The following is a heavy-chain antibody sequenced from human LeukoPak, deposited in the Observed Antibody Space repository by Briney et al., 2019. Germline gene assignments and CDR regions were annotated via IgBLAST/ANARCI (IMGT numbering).Heavy chain of an antibody. Sequence: ASVKVSCKASGYTFTSYDINWVRQATGQGLEWMGWMNPNSGNTGYAQKFQGRVTMTRNTSISTAYMELSSLRSEDTAVYYCARDIPYYDILTGYYPWGQGTLVTVSS. CDR1: GYTFTSYD. CDR3: ARDIPYYDILTGYYP. V-gene: IGHV1-8*01. J-gene: IGHJ5*02. D-gene: IGHD3-9*01. CDR2: MNPNSGNT.